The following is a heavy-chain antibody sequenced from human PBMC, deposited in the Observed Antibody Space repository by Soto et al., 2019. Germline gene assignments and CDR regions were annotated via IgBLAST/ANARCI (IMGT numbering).Heavy chain of an antibody. D-gene: IGHD2-2*01. J-gene: IGHJ4*02. V-gene: IGHV4-39*01. CDR3: ARQTSATYRSPFDY. Sequence: SETLSLTCTVSGGSISSSSYYWGWIRQPPGKGLEWIGSIYYSGSTYYNPSLKSRVTISVDTSKNQFSLKLSSVTAADTAVYYCARQTSATYRSPFDYWGQGTLVTVSS. CDR2: IYYSGST. CDR1: GGSISSSSYY.